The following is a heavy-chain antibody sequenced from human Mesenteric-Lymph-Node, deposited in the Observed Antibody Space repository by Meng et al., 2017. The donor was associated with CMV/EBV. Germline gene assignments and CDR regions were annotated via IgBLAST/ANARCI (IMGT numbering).Heavy chain of an antibody. CDR2: INPNNGDT. Sequence: ASVKVSCKASGYTFTGYYMHWVRQAPGQGLEWMGCINPNNGDTYYAQKSQGRVTLTRDTSISTAYMEVSALSSDDTALYYCAREGDGGNSFPDYWGPGTLVTVSS. CDR3: AREGDGGNSFPDY. J-gene: IGHJ4*02. CDR1: GYTFTGYY. D-gene: IGHD4-23*01. V-gene: IGHV1-2*02.